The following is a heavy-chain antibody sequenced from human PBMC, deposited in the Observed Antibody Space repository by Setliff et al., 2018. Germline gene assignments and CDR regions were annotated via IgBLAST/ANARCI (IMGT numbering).Heavy chain of an antibody. Sequence: PSETLSLTCTVSGGSISSSSYYWGWIRQPPGKGLEWIGSIYYSGSTYYNPSLKSRVTISVDTSKNQFSLKLSSVTAADTAVYYCARESRYYYDNLGTLDYWGQGTLVTVSS. D-gene: IGHD3-22*01. V-gene: IGHV4-39*07. CDR2: IYYSGST. J-gene: IGHJ4*02. CDR3: ARESRYYYDNLGTLDY. CDR1: GGSISSSSYY.